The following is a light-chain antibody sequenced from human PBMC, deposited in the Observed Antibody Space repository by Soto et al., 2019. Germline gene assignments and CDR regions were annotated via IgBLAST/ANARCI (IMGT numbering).Light chain of an antibody. V-gene: IGKV3-15*01. Sequence: EIVMTQSPATLSVSPGESATLSCRASQSIGSNLAWYQQKPGQAPRLLIYGASTRASGIPVAFSGSGSGTEFALTISSLQSEHLALYFCQQYDDWPQTFGPGTRVDIK. CDR3: QQYDDWPQT. CDR1: QSIGSN. CDR2: GAS. J-gene: IGKJ3*01.